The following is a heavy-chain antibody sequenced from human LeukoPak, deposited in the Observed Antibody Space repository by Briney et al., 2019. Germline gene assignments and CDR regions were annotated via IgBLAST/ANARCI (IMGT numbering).Heavy chain of an antibody. J-gene: IGHJ6*02. CDR3: AREVIGYCSSTSCYTDYYGMDV. CDR2: IIPIFGTA. Sequence: GASVKVSCKASGGTFSSYAISWVRQAPGQGLEWMGGIIPIFGTANYAQKFQGGVTITADESTSTAYMELSSLRSEDTAVYYCAREVIGYCSSTSCYTDYYGMDVWGQGTTVTVSS. V-gene: IGHV1-69*13. CDR1: GGTFSSYA. D-gene: IGHD2-2*02.